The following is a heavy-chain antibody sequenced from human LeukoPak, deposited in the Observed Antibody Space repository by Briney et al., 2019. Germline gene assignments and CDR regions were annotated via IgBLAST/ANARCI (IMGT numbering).Heavy chain of an antibody. CDR3: AKDQGSYYDSSGYYYDY. Sequence: PGGSLRLSCAASGFTFSSYGMSWVRQAPGKGLEWVSAISGSGGSTYYADSVKGRFTISRDNSKDTLYLQMNSLRAEDTAVYYCAKDQGSYYDSSGYYYDYWGQGTLVTVSS. CDR1: GFTFSSYG. CDR2: ISGSGGST. V-gene: IGHV3-23*01. D-gene: IGHD3-22*01. J-gene: IGHJ4*02.